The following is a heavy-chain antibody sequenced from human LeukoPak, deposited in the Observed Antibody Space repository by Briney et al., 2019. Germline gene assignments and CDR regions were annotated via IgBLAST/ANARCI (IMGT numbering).Heavy chain of an antibody. CDR3: ARLRVRGVIRYYYYYMDV. CDR2: IYFSGRT. D-gene: IGHD3-10*01. J-gene: IGHJ6*03. CDR1: GGSISSYY. Sequence: SETLSLTCSVSGGSISSYYWSWIRQPPGKGLERIGYIYFSGRTNYNPSLKSRVTISVDTSKNQFSLKLSSVTAADTAVYYCARLRVRGVIRYYYYYMDVWGKGTTVTISS. V-gene: IGHV4-59*12.